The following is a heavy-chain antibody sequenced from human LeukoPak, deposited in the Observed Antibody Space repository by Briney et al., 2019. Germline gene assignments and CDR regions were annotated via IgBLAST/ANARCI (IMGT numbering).Heavy chain of an antibody. Sequence: GGSLRLSCAASGFTFNSDWMHWVRQAPGKGLVWVSRINGDGSSTIYADSVKGRFTISRDNAKNTLYLQMNSLRAEDTAVYYCARDLPRAFDIWGPGTMVTVSS. CDR2: INGDGSST. CDR3: ARDLPRAFDI. J-gene: IGHJ3*02. V-gene: IGHV3-74*01. CDR1: GFTFNSDW.